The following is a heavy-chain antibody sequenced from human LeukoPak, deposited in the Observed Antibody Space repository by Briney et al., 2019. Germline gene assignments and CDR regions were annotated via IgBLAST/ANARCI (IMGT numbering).Heavy chain of an antibody. CDR3: TRLVPAWEGGGSNY. CDR2: VSRSGTT. V-gene: IGHV4-38-2*01. CDR1: GYSISNNYF. D-gene: IGHD1-26*01. J-gene: IGHJ4*01. Sequence: PSETLSLTCVVSGYSISNNYFWGWIRQSPGKGLEWIGTVSRSGTTYYNPSLKSRVIISIDTSKNQFSLKLISMIAADTAVYYCTRLVPAWEGGGSNYWGRGTLVTVSS.